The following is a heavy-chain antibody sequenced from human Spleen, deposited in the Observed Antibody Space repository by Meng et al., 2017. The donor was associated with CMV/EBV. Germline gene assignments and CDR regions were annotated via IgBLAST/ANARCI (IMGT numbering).Heavy chain of an antibody. CDR2: IYRGDNT. J-gene: IGHJ4*02. V-gene: IGHV3-66*01. CDR3: TGDSVSNPNLDY. D-gene: IGHD3-10*01. CDR1: GFNVRDKY. Sequence: EAGGGLVQPGGSLRLSCAASGFNVRDKYMSWVRQAPGKGLEWVCIIYRGDNTYYIDSVKDRFTVSRDNSKNTMYLQMNSLRVEDTAVYYCTGDSVSNPNLDYWGQGTLVTVSS.